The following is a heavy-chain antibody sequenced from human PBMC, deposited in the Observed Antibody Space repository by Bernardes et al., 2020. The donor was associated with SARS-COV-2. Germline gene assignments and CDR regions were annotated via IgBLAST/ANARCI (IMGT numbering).Heavy chain of an antibody. J-gene: IGHJ6*02. D-gene: IGHD6-19*01. CDR2: IFSTDEK. Sequence: SGPTLVKPTETLTLTCTVSGFSLSNPRMGVAWIRQPPGKALEWLANIFSTDEKSYRASLRRRLTISRDTSKSQVVLTMINVDPVDTATYFCARVNWVAGLFYLSFDYDVDVWGQGTTVTVSS. CDR3: ARVNWVAGLFYLSFDYDVDV. V-gene: IGHV2-26*01. CDR1: GFSLSNPRMG.